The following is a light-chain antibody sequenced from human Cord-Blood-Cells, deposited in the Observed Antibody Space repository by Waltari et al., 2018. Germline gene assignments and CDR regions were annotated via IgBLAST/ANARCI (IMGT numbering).Light chain of an antibody. CDR1: SRDVGSYNL. Sequence: QSALTQPASVSGSPGQSIPFSCTGTSRDVGSYNLVSCYQQHPGKGPKLMIYEGSKRPSGVSNRFSGSKSGNTASLTISGLQAEDEADYYCCSYAGSSTWVLGGGTKLTVL. J-gene: IGLJ3*02. V-gene: IGLV2-23*01. CDR2: EGS. CDR3: CSYAGSSTWV.